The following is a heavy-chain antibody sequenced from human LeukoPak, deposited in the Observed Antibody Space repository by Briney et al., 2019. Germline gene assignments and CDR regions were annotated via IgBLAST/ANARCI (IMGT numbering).Heavy chain of an antibody. J-gene: IGHJ4*02. V-gene: IGHV3-23*01. CDR2: ISGSGGST. CDR1: GFTLSSYA. CDR3: AKSLCITMTPLDY. Sequence: GGSLRLSCAASGFTLSSYAMSWVRQAPGKGLEWVSAISGSGGSTYYADSVKGRFTISRDNSKNTLYLQMNSLRAEDTAVYYCAKSLCITMTPLDYWGQGTLVTVSS. D-gene: IGHD3-22*01.